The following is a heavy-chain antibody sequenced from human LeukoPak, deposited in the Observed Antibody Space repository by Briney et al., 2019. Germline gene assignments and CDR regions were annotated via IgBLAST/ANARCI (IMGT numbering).Heavy chain of an antibody. CDR3: ARDGPSSSATGWFDP. D-gene: IGHD6-6*01. V-gene: IGHV4-59*01. Sequence: SETLSLTCTVSGGSISSYYWSWIRQPPGKGLEWIGYIYYSGSTNYNPSLKSRVTISVDTSKNQFSLKLSSVTAADTAVYYCARDGPSSSATGWFDPWGQGTLVTVSS. CDR2: IYYSGST. CDR1: GGSISSYY. J-gene: IGHJ5*02.